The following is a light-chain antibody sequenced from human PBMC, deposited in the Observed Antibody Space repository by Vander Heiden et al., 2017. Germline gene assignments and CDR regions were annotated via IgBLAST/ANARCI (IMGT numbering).Light chain of an antibody. CDR1: SSNIGAAYD. CDR3: QSYDSSLSGWV. Sequence: QSVLTQPPSVSGAPGQRVPIPCTGSSSNIGAAYDVHWYQRLPGTAPKLPIYGNSTRPSGVPDRFSGSKSGTSASLATTGLQAEDEADYYCQSYDSSLSGWVFGGGTKLTVL. CDR2: GNS. V-gene: IGLV1-40*01. J-gene: IGLJ3*02.